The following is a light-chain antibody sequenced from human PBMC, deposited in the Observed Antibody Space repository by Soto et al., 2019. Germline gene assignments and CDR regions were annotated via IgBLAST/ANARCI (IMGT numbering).Light chain of an antibody. CDR1: RSDVGRYNY. CDR2: EVT. J-gene: IGLJ1*01. Sequence: QSVLTQPPSASGSPGQSVTISCTGTRSDVGRYNYVSWYQLHPGKVPKLLIYEVTKRPSGIPDRFSGSKSGNTASLTVSGLQAVDEADYYCSSFVGSNIFGFGRGTKV. V-gene: IGLV2-8*01. CDR3: SSFVGSNIFG.